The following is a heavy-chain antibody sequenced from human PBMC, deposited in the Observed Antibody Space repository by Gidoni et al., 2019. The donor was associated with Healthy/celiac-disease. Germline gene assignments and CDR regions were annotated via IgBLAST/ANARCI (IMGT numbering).Heavy chain of an antibody. CDR3: AREGYYDSSGYSIDAFDI. V-gene: IGHV4-31*02. D-gene: IGHD3-22*01. CDR2: IYYSGST. Sequence: GLEWIGYIYYSGSTYYNPSLKSRVTISVDTSKNQFSLKLSSVTAADTAVYYCAREGYYDSSGYSIDAFDIWGQGTMVTVFS. J-gene: IGHJ3*02.